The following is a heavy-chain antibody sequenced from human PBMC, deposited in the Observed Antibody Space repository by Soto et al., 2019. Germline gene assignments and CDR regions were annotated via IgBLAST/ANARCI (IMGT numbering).Heavy chain of an antibody. CDR3: AKSRITMVRGVTGSYYGMDV. CDR2: ISGSGGST. CDR1: GFTFSSYA. D-gene: IGHD3-10*01. V-gene: IGHV3-23*01. J-gene: IGHJ6*02. Sequence: EVQLLESGGGLVQPGGSLRLSCAASGFTFSSYAMSWVRQAPGKGLEWVSAISGSGGSTYYADSVKGRFTISRDNSKNTLYLQMNSLRAEDTAVYYCAKSRITMVRGVTGSYYGMDVWGQGTTVTVSS.